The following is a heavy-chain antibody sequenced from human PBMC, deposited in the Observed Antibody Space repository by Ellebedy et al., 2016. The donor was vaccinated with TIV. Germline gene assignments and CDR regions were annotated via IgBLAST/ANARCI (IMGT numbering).Heavy chain of an antibody. CDR1: GGSISSSTYY. V-gene: IGHV4-39*01. D-gene: IGHD3-9*01. J-gene: IGHJ5*02. CDR3: ARHLYFEDAGFDP. Sequence: SETLSLXCTVSGGSISSSTYYWGWIRQPPGKGLEWIGSIYYSGSTYYNPSLKSRVTISVDTSKNQFSLKLSSVTAADTAMYFCARHLYFEDAGFDPWGQGTLVTVSS. CDR2: IYYSGST.